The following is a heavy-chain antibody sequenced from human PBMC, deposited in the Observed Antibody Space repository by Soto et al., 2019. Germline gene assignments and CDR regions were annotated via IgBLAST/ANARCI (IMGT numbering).Heavy chain of an antibody. Sequence: GASVKVSCKASGYTFTSYYMHWVRQAPGQGLEWMGIINPSGGSTSYAQKFQGRVTMTRDTSTSTVYMELSSLRSEDTAVYYCARVREATIPFLDLKLANWFDPWGQGTLVTVSS. CDR1: GYTFTSYY. V-gene: IGHV1-46*03. J-gene: IGHJ5*02. D-gene: IGHD5-12*01. CDR3: ARVREATIPFLDLKLANWFDP. CDR2: INPSGGST.